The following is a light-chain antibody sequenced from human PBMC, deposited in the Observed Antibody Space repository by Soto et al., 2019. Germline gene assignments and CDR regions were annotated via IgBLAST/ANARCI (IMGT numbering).Light chain of an antibody. CDR3: QHYNNWWT. V-gene: IGKV3-15*01. Sequence: EIVMTQSPDTLSVSPGERATLSCRASQSIRSNLAWYQQKPGQAPRLLIYGASTRATGLPARFSGSGSGTEFTLTISRLQSEDFAVYYCQHYNNWWTFGQGTKVEIK. CDR1: QSIRSN. CDR2: GAS. J-gene: IGKJ1*01.